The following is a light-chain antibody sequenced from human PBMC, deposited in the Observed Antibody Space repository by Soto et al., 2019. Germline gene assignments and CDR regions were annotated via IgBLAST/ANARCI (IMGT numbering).Light chain of an antibody. V-gene: IGLV2-14*01. CDR1: SSDVGGYNY. Sequence: QSALTQPASVSGSPGQSITISCTGTSSDVGGYNYVSWYQLHPGKAPKLIISEVSNRPSGVSLRFSGSKSGNTASLTISGLQDEDEADYFCSSYTSDSNPYVFGTGTKLTVL. CDR3: SSYTSDSNPYV. CDR2: EVS. J-gene: IGLJ1*01.